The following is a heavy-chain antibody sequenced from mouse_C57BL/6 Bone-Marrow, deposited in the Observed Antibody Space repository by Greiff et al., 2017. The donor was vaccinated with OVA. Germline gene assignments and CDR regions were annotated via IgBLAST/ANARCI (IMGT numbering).Heavy chain of an antibody. D-gene: IGHD3-2*02. J-gene: IGHJ3*01. V-gene: IGHV1-82*01. CDR1: GYAFSSSW. CDR3: ARGGGQLRAPWFAY. Sequence: QVQLKQSGPELVKPGASVKISCKASGYAFSSSWMNWVKQRPGKGLEWIGRIYPGDGDTNYNGKFKGKATLTADKSSSTAYMQLSSLTSEDSAVYFCARGGGQLRAPWFAYWGQGTLVTVSA. CDR2: IYPGDGDT.